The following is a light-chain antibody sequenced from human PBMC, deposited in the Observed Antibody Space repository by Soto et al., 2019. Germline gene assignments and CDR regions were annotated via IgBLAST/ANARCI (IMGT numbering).Light chain of an antibody. Sequence: DIQMTQSPSTLSASVGDRVTITCRASQSISSWLAWYQQKPGKAPNLLIYKASSLQSGVPSRFSGSGSGTEFALTITSLQPDDLATYYCQQYSSYPYTFGQRTKLEIK. V-gene: IGKV1-5*03. CDR1: QSISSW. CDR3: QQYSSYPYT. J-gene: IGKJ2*01. CDR2: KAS.